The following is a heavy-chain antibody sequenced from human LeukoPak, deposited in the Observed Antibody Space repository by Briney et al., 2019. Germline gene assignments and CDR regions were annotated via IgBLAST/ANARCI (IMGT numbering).Heavy chain of an antibody. CDR3: ARVGCTGGSCLAYNYYAMDV. V-gene: IGHV3-48*02. CDR2: ISSSISVI. CDR1: GFTFSSYS. Sequence: PGGSLRLSCAASGFTFSSYSMNWVRQAPGKGLEWVSYISSSISVIYYADSVKGRFTISRDNAKNSLYLQMNSLRDEDTAVYYCARVGCTGGSCLAYNYYAMDVWGQGTTVTVFS. J-gene: IGHJ6*02. D-gene: IGHD2-15*01.